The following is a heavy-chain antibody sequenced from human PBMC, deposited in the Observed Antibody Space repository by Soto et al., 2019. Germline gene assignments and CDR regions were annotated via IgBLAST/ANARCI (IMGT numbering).Heavy chain of an antibody. CDR2: INPSGGST. J-gene: IGHJ4*02. CDR3: ARDGLYGDYGHY. CDR1: GYTFTSYY. Sequence: GASVKVSCKASGYTFTSYYMHWVRQAPGQGLEWMGIINPSGGSTSYAQKFQGRVTMTRDTSTSTVYMELSSLSFEDTAVYYCARDGLYGDYGHYWGQGTLVTVSS. V-gene: IGHV1-46*01. D-gene: IGHD4-17*01.